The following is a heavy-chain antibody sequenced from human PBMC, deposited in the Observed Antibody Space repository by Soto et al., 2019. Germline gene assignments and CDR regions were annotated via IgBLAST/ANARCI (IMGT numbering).Heavy chain of an antibody. CDR1: GLPCSRFW. J-gene: IGHJ4*02. Sequence: GGSRRLWCAAAGLPCSRFWMDWVRQAPGRGPEWVANINQDGSQTYYVDSVKGRFTVSRDNAENSVYLQMNNLRVEDTAVYYCSRSLDYWGQGTLVTVSS. V-gene: IGHV3-7*01. CDR2: INQDGSQT. CDR3: SRSLDY.